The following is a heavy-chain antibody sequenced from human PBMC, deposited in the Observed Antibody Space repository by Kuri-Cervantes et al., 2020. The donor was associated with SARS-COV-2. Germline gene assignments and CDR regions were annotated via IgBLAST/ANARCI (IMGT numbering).Heavy chain of an antibody. J-gene: IGHJ5*02. V-gene: IGHV1-3*01. Sequence: ASVTVSCKASGYTFTSYAMHWLRQAPGQRLEWMGWINAGNGNTKYSQKFQGRVTITRDTSASTAYMELSSLRSEDTVVYYCARAPSFDCSSTSCSPTGYWFDPWGQGTLVTVSS. D-gene: IGHD2-2*01. CDR3: ARAPSFDCSSTSCSPTGYWFDP. CDR1: GYTFTSYA. CDR2: INAGNGNT.